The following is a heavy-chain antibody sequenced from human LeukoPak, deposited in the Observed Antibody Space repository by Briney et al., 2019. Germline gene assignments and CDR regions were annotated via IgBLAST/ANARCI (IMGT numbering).Heavy chain of an antibody. J-gene: IGHJ5*02. CDR1: GGSISSGGYY. CDR3: AIAGWLQFRYNWFDP. D-gene: IGHD5-24*01. V-gene: IGHV4-31*03. CDR2: IYYSGST. Sequence: SQTLSLTCIVSGGSISSGGYYWSWIRQHPGKGLEWIGYIYYSGSTYYNPSLKSRVTISVATSKNQFSLKLSSVTAADTAVYYCAIAGWLQFRYNWFDPWGQGTLVSVPS.